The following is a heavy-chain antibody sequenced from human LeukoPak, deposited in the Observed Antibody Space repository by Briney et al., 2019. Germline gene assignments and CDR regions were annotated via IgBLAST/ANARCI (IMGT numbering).Heavy chain of an antibody. CDR3: AGPTIVGATDHRDPFDY. CDR2: INHSGST. Sequence: SETLSLTCAVYGGSFSGYYWSWIRQPPGKGLEWIGEINHSGSTNYNPSLKSRVTISVDTSKNQFSLKLSSVTAADTAVYYCAGPTIVGATDHRDPFDYWGQGTLVTVSS. D-gene: IGHD1-26*01. V-gene: IGHV4-34*01. J-gene: IGHJ4*02. CDR1: GGSFSGYY.